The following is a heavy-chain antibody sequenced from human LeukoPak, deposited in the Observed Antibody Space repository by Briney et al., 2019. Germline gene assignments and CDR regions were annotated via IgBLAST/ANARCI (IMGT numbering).Heavy chain of an antibody. V-gene: IGHV4-31*03. CDR1: GGSISSGGYY. J-gene: IGHJ4*02. D-gene: IGHD1-26*01. CDR3: ARELVGATTYFDY. CDR2: IYYSGST. Sequence: SETLSLTCTVSGGSISSGGYYWSWIRQHPGKGLEWIGYIYYSGSTYYNPSLKSRVTISVDTSKNQFSLKLSSVTAADTAVYYCARELVGATTYFDYWGQETLVTVSS.